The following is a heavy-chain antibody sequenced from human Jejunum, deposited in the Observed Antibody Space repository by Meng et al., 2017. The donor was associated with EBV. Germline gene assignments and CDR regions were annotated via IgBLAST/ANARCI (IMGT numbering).Heavy chain of an antibody. V-gene: IGHV1-46*01. Sequence: QRVQSRTECKKPGSSLKVSCKASRYTFTSHFMHVVRQAPGQGLEWMGVINPNGDSSIYAQKFQDRVTLTRDLPTNTDYMELTSLGSEDTATYYCARYVSDSSKAWWLDTWGQGTLVTVSS. CDR1: RYTFTSHF. CDR2: INPNGDSS. CDR3: ARYVSDSSKAWWLDT. J-gene: IGHJ5*02. D-gene: IGHD3-22*01.